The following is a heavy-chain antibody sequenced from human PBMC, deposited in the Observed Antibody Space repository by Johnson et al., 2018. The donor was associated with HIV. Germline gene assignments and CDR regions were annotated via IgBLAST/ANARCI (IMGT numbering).Heavy chain of an antibody. CDR1: GFSFSNTW. CDR3: AKVAVATAAGGVALDI. Sequence: VQLVESGGSLVKPGGSLRLSCAASGFSFSNTWMSWVRQAPGKGLEWVAVISYDGSNKYYADSVKGRFTISRDNSNNILYLQMNSLRVEDTAVYYCAKVAVATAAGGVALDIWGPGTMVTVS. J-gene: IGHJ3*02. CDR2: ISYDGSNK. V-gene: IGHV3-30*18. D-gene: IGHD6-13*01.